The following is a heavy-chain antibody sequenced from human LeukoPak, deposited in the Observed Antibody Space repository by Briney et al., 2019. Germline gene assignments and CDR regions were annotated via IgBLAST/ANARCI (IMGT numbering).Heavy chain of an antibody. V-gene: IGHV3-30*04. CDR3: AKDVDSSGYYPWY. D-gene: IGHD3-22*01. J-gene: IGHJ4*02. Sequence: GGSLRLSCAASGFTFSSYAMHWVRQAPGKGLEWVAVMSYDGSNKYYADSVKGRFTISRDNSKNTLYLQMNSLRAEDTAVYYCAKDVDSSGYYPWYWGQGTLVTVSS. CDR2: MSYDGSNK. CDR1: GFTFSSYA.